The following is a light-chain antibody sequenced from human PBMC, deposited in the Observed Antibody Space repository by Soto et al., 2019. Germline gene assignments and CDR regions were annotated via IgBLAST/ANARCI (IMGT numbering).Light chain of an antibody. CDR2: GAS. Sequence: IVMTQSPGTLSVSPGERATLSCRASQNIGNKVGWYQQKPGQAPRLLIYGASTRATGIPVRFSGSGSGTEFTLTITSLQSEDSAVYYCQQRTRWPMTFGQGTRLEI. V-gene: IGKV3-15*01. J-gene: IGKJ5*01. CDR1: QNIGNK. CDR3: QQRTRWPMT.